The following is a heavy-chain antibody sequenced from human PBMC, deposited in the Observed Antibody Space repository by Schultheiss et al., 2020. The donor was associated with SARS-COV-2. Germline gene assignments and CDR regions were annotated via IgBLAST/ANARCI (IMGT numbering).Heavy chain of an antibody. CDR3: ARDGDIVATPADY. CDR1: GYTFTSYA. Sequence: SVKVSCKASGYTFTSYAMHWVRQAPGQRLEWMGGIIPIFGTANYAQKFQGRVTITADESTSTAYIELSSLRSDDTAVYYCARDGDIVATPADYWGQGTLVTVSS. CDR2: IIPIFGTA. V-gene: IGHV1-69*13. J-gene: IGHJ4*02. D-gene: IGHD5-12*01.